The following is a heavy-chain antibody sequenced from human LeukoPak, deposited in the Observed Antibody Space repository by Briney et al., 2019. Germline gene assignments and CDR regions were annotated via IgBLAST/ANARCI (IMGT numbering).Heavy chain of an antibody. V-gene: IGHV3-21*01. CDR2: ISSSSSYI. Sequence: GGSLRLSCAASGFTFSSYSMNWVRQAPGKGLEWVSSISSSSSYIYYADSVKGRFTISRDNAKNSLYLQMNSLRAEDTAVYYCARDLPDIVVVPAAPRGRLAYGMDVWGQGTTVTVSS. CDR1: GFTFSSYS. J-gene: IGHJ6*02. D-gene: IGHD2-2*01. CDR3: ARDLPDIVVVPAAPRGRLAYGMDV.